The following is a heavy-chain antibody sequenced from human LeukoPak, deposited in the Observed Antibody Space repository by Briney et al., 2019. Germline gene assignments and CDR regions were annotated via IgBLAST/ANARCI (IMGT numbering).Heavy chain of an antibody. Sequence: GALRLSCAASGLTFSSYWMHWVRQAPGKGLVWASRIDPDGSRTSYADSVKGRFTISRDNAKNTLYLQMNSLRAEDTAVYYCARETYYYDSSGYPSDYWGQGTLVTVSS. CDR3: ARETYYYDSSGYPSDY. J-gene: IGHJ4*02. D-gene: IGHD3-22*01. CDR2: IDPDGSRT. CDR1: GLTFSSYW. V-gene: IGHV3-74*01.